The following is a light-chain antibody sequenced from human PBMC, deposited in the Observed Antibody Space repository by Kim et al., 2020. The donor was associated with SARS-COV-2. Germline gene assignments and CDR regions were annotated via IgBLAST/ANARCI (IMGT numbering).Light chain of an antibody. Sequence: IPCNGTRSQVGGYEYVAGDQGHPGTAPRLRIYDVSDRPPGVSDRFSGSKSGNTASLTISGLQGEDEAEYYCSSYTSINTDILFGGGTQLTVL. V-gene: IGLV2-14*03. CDR3: SSYTSINTDIL. CDR1: RSQVGGYEY. CDR2: DVS. J-gene: IGLJ2*01.